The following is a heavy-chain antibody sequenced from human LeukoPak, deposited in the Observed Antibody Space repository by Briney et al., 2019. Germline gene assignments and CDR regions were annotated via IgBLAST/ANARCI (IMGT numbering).Heavy chain of an antibody. D-gene: IGHD6-19*01. J-gene: IGHJ4*02. CDR1: GGSISSYY. CDR3: AKERVLAGIGECYFDY. V-gene: IGHV4-4*07. CDR2: IYTSGST. Sequence: PSETLSLTCTVSGGSISSYYWSWIRQPAGKGLEWIGRIYTSGSTNYNPSLKSRVTMSVDTSKNQFSLKLSSVTAADTAVYYCAKERVLAGIGECYFDYWGQGTLVTVSS.